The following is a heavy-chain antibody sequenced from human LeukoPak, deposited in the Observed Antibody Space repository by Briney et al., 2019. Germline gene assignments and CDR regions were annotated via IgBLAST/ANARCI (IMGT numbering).Heavy chain of an antibody. CDR2: INEDGSEK. V-gene: IGHV3-7*01. Sequence: PGGALRLSCAASGFTFSSYLMSWVRQAPGKGLEGVANINEDGSEKYYVDSVKGGFTISRDNAKNSLYLQMNSLRAEDTAVYYCARDERTVTPDYWGQGTLVTVSS. CDR1: GFTFSSYL. CDR3: ARDERTVTPDY. J-gene: IGHJ4*02. D-gene: IGHD4-17*01.